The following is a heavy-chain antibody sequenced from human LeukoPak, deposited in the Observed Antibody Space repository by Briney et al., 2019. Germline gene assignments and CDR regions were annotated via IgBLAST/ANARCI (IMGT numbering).Heavy chain of an antibody. CDR1: GFTFSSYG. CDR2: IRYDGSNK. Sequence: PGGSLKLSCAASGFTFSSYGMHWVRQAPGKGLEWVAFIRYDGSNKYYADSVKGRFTISRDNSKNKLYLQMNSLRAEDTAVYYCVEGGAARFDYWGQGTLVAVSS. D-gene: IGHD5-18*01. V-gene: IGHV3-30*02. CDR3: VEGGAARFDY. J-gene: IGHJ4*02.